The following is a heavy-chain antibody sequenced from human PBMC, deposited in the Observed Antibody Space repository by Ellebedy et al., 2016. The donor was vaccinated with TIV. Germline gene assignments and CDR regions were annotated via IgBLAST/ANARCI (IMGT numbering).Heavy chain of an antibody. CDR3: ARWTYYDILTGFGGMDV. D-gene: IGHD3-9*01. Sequence: GESLKISCAASGFTFSDYYMSWIRQAPGKGLEWVSAISGSGGSTYYADSVKGRFTISRDNSKNTLYLQMNSLRAEDTAVYYCARWTYYDILTGFGGMDVWGQGTTVTVSS. J-gene: IGHJ6*02. V-gene: IGHV3-23*01. CDR1: GFTFSDYY. CDR2: ISGSGGST.